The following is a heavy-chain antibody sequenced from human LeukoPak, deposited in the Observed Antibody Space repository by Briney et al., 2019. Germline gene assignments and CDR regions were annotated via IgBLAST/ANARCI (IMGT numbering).Heavy chain of an antibody. CDR2: INHSGST. V-gene: IGHV4-34*01. J-gene: IGHJ4*02. CDR1: GGSFSGYY. Sequence: SETLSLTCAVYGGSFSGYYWSWIRQPPGKGLEWIGEINHSGSTNYNPSLKSRVTISVDTSKNQFSLELSSVTAADTAVYYCARIGGHTGFGELLKRYFDYWGQGTLVTVSS. CDR3: ARIGGHTGFGELLKRYFDY. D-gene: IGHD3-10*01.